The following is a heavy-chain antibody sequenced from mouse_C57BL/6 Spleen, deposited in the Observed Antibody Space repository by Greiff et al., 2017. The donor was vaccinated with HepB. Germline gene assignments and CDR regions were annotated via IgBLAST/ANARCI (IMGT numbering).Heavy chain of an antibody. Sequence: EVHLVESGGDLVKPGGSLKLSCAASGFTFSSYGMSWVRQTPDKRLEWVATISSGGSYTYYPDSVKGRFTISRDNAKNTLYLQMSSLKSEDTAMYYCARGDYDDWYFDVWGTGTTVTVSS. V-gene: IGHV5-6*01. J-gene: IGHJ1*03. CDR2: ISSGGSYT. CDR1: GFTFSSYG. CDR3: ARGDYDDWYFDV. D-gene: IGHD2-4*01.